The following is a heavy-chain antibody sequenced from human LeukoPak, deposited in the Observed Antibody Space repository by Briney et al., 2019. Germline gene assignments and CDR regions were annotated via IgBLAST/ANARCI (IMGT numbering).Heavy chain of an antibody. CDR1: GFIFSSYS. D-gene: IGHD1-26*01. CDR2: ISSSSSTI. V-gene: IGHV3-48*04. Sequence: GGSLRLSCAASGFIFSSYSMNWVRQAPGKGLECISYISSSSSTIYYADSVKGRFTISRDNARNSLYLQMNSLRAEDTAVYYCARDPGEWGGWYYFDYWGQGTLVTVSS. J-gene: IGHJ4*02. CDR3: ARDPGEWGGWYYFDY.